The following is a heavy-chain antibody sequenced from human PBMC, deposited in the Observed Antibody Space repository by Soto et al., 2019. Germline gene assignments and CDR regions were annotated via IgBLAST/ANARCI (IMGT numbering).Heavy chain of an antibody. CDR1: GFSLSTSGVG. V-gene: IGHV2-5*02. D-gene: IGHD5-12*01. CDR2: IYWDDDK. CDR3: AHSGYGFDY. Sequence: QITLKESGPTLVKPTQTLALTCTFSGFSLSTSGVGVGWIRQPPGKALEWLALIYWDDDKRYSPSLKSRLTXXKDTSKNQVVLTMTNMDPVDTAPYYCAHSGYGFDYWGQGTLVTVSS. J-gene: IGHJ4*02.